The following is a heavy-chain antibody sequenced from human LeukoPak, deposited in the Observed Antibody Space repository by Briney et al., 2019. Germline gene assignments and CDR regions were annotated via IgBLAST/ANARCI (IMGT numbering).Heavy chain of an antibody. CDR3: AKACGITMIVVVISPFDY. Sequence: GGSLRLSCAASGFTFSSYAMSWVRQAPGKGLEWVSAISGSGGSTYYADSVKGRFTISRDNSKNTLYLQMNSLRAENTAVYHCAKACGITMIVVVISPFDYWGQGTLVTVSS. CDR1: GFTFSSYA. CDR2: ISGSGGST. V-gene: IGHV3-23*01. J-gene: IGHJ4*02. D-gene: IGHD3-22*01.